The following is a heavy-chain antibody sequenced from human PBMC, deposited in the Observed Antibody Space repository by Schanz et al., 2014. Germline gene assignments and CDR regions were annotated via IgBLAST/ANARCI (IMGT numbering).Heavy chain of an antibody. V-gene: IGHV1-69*04. CDR1: GGTFSTYP. J-gene: IGHJ4*02. CDR2: IIPVLAIA. D-gene: IGHD2-21*01. Sequence: QVQLVQSGAEVKKPGSSMKVSCKASGGTFSTYPINWLRQAPGQGLEWMGRIIPVLAIADYAQKFQGRVTITADKSTSTASMELSSLRSEDTAVYYCARDRLECGAECYSVEVFEIWGQGTLVIVSS. CDR3: ARDRLECGAECYSVEVFEI.